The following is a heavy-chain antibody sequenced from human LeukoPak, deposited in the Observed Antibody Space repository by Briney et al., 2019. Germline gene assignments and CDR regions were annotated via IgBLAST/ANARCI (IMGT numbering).Heavy chain of an antibody. CDR2: LHYSGST. J-gene: IGHJ3*02. D-gene: IGHD3-22*01. Sequence: SETLSLTCSASGGSIGSITYYWAWIRQPPGKGLEWIGSLHYSGSTDYNPSLKSRVTISVDTSKNQFSLKLSSVTAADTAVYFCARGPYSYDSSGAFDIWGQGTMVTVSS. CDR3: ARGPYSYDSSGAFDI. CDR1: GGSIGSITYY. V-gene: IGHV4-39*07.